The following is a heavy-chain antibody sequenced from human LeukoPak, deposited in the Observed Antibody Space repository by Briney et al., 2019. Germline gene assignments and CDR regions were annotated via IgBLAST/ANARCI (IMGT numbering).Heavy chain of an antibody. Sequence: GRSLRLSCAASGFTFSSYAMHWARHAPGKWLEWVAVISYDGSNKYYADSVKGRFTISRDNSKNTLYLQMNSLRAEDTAVYYCARGGMNGIAAAESSAEFDYWGQGTLVTVSS. J-gene: IGHJ4*02. CDR2: ISYDGSNK. V-gene: IGHV3-30*04. D-gene: IGHD6-13*01. CDR3: ARGGMNGIAAAESSAEFDY. CDR1: GFTFSSYA.